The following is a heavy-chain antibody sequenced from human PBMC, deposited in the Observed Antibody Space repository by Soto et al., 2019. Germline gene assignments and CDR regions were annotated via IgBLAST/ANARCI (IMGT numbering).Heavy chain of an antibody. V-gene: IGHV4-61*08. CDR2: IFYSGTT. CDR1: GGSVSTDAYY. J-gene: IGHJ5*01. D-gene: IGHD7-27*01. CDR3: ARGRYCLTGRCFPNWFDS. Sequence: PSETLSLTCTVSGGSVSTDAYYWSWIRQPPGKALEWIGYIFYSGTTNYKPSLKSRVTISVDTSKNQFALKVTSVTAADTAVYFCARGRYCLTGRCFPNWFDSWGQGALVTVSS.